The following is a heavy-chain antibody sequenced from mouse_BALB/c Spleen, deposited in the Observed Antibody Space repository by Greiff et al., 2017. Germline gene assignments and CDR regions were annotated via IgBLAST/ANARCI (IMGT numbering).Heavy chain of an antibody. Sequence: VQLQQSGAELVKPGASVKLSCKASGYTFTSYWMHWVKQRPGQGLEWIGEINPSNGRTNYNEKFKSKATLTVDKSSSTAYMQLSSLTSEDSAVYYCARYGNYLDYWGQGTTLTVSS. D-gene: IGHD2-1*01. V-gene: IGHV1S81*02. CDR2: INPSNGRT. CDR1: GYTFTSYW. CDR3: ARYGNYLDY. J-gene: IGHJ2*01.